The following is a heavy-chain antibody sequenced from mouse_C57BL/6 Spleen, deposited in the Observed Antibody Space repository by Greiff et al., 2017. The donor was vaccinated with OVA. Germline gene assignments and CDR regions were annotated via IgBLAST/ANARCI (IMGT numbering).Heavy chain of an antibody. J-gene: IGHJ3*01. D-gene: IGHD2-4*01. CDR3: AREGDYDAY. V-gene: IGHV5-9*01. Sequence: EVKVVESGGGLVKPGGSLKLSCAASGFTFSSYTMSWVRQTPEKRLEWVATISGGGGNTYYPDSVKGRFTISRDNAKNTLYLQMSSLRSEDTALYYCAREGDYDAYWGQGTLVTVSA. CDR2: ISGGGGNT. CDR1: GFTFSSYT.